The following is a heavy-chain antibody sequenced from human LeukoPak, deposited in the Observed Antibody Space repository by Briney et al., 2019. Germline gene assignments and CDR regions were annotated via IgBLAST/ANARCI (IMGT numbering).Heavy chain of an antibody. Sequence: SETLSLTCAVYGGSFSGYYWSWIRQPPGKGLEWIGEINHSGSTNYNPSLKSRVTISVDTSKNQFSLKLSSVTAADTAVYYCARGTPLNCDFWSGYYTGAEYFQHWGQGTLVTVSS. J-gene: IGHJ1*01. CDR1: GGSFSGYY. D-gene: IGHD3-3*01. CDR3: ARGTPLNCDFWSGYYTGAEYFQH. V-gene: IGHV4-34*01. CDR2: INHSGST.